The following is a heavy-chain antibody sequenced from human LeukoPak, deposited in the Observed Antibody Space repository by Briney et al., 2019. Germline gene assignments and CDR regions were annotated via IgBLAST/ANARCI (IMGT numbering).Heavy chain of an antibody. D-gene: IGHD6-13*01. J-gene: IGHJ4*02. CDR2: ISYDGSNK. CDR1: GFTFSSYG. Sequence: PGGSLRLSCAASGFTFSSYGMHWVRQAPGKGLEWVAVISYDGSNKYYADSVKGRFTISRDNSKNTLYLQMNSLRAEDTAVYYCAKAFNGYSSSCPGYWGQGTLVTVSS. CDR3: AKAFNGYSSSCPGY. V-gene: IGHV3-30*18.